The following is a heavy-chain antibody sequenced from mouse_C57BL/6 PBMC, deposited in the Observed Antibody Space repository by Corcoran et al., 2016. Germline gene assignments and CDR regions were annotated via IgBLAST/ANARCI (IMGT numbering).Heavy chain of an antibody. D-gene: IGHD3-2*02. CDR1: GYTFTSYG. J-gene: IGHJ3*01. V-gene: IGHV1-81*01. CDR3: ARERGSSGYVLAY. CDR2: IYPGSGNT. Sequence: QVQLQQSGAELARPGASVKLSCKASGYTFTSYGISWVKQRTGQGLEWIARIYPGSGNTYYNEKFKGKATLTAEKSSSTAYMQLSSLTSEDSAVYFCARERGSSGYVLAYWGQGTLVTVSA.